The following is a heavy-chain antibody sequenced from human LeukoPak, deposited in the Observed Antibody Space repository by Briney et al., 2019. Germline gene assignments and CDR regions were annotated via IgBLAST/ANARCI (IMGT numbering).Heavy chain of an antibody. CDR3: ARANYYDSSGSLYSCDY. D-gene: IGHD3-22*01. CDR2: VIPIFGTA. V-gene: IGHV1-69*05. J-gene: IGHJ4*02. Sequence: ASVKVSCKASGGTFSSYAISWVRQAPGHGLEWMGGVIPIFGTAKYAQKFQGRVTITTDESTSTAYMELSSLRSEDTAVYYCARANYYDSSGSLYSCDYWGQGTLVTVSS. CDR1: GGTFSSYA.